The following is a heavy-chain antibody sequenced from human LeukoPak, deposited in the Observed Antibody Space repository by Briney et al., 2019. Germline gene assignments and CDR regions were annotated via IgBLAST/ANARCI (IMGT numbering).Heavy chain of an antibody. V-gene: IGHV1-69*05. Sequence: SVKVSCKASGSTFSSYAISWVRQAPGQGLEWMGGIIPIFGTANYAQKFQGRVTITTDESTSTAYMELNSLRSEDTAVYYCARDGWNPFTVTTGYFDYWGQGTLVTVSS. CDR1: GSTFSSYA. CDR2: IIPIFGTA. J-gene: IGHJ4*02. CDR3: ARDGWNPFTVTTGYFDY. D-gene: IGHD4-17*01.